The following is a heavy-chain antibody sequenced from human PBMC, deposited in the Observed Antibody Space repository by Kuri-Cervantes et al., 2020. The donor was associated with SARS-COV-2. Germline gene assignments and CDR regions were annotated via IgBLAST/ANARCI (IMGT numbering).Heavy chain of an antibody. D-gene: IGHD3-22*01. Sequence: GGSLRLSCKGSGYSFTSYWIGWVRQMPGKGLEWMGIIYPGDSDTRYSPSFQGQVTISADKSISTAYLQWSSLKASDTAMYYCARQKFHYYDISGYQGATDYWGQGTLVTVSS. CDR3: ARQKFHYYDISGYQGATDY. CDR1: GYSFTSYW. V-gene: IGHV5-51*01. CDR2: IYPGDSDT. J-gene: IGHJ4*02.